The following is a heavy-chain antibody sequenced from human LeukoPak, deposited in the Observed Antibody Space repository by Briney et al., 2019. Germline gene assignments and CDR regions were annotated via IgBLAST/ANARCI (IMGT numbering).Heavy chain of an antibody. Sequence: SETLSLTCAVYGGSFSGYYWSWIRQPAGKGLEWIGRIYTSGSTNYNPSLKSRVTMSADTSKNQFSLKLSSVTAADTAVYYCARAVGSGSFQTYYYYMDVWGKGTTVTISS. J-gene: IGHJ6*03. CDR3: ARAVGSGSFQTYYYYMDV. V-gene: IGHV4-59*10. D-gene: IGHD3-10*01. CDR1: GGSFSGYY. CDR2: IYTSGST.